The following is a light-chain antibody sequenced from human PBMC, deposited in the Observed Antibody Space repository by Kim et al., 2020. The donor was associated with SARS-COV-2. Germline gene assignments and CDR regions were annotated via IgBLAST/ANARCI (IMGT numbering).Light chain of an antibody. V-gene: IGKV3-20*01. CDR1: QSVSSNY. J-gene: IGKJ2*01. CDR3: KQYSSSPYT. CDR2: GAS. Sequence: EIVLTQSPGTLSLSPGERATLSCRASQSVSSNYLAWYQGKPGQAPRLLIFGASSRATGIPDRFSGSGSGTDFTLTISRLEPEDFAVYYCKQYSSSPYTLGQGTKLEI.